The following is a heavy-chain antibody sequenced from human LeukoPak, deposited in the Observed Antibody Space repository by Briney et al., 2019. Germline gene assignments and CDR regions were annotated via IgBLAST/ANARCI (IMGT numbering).Heavy chain of an antibody. Sequence: PSETLSLTCTVSGGSISSYYWSWIRQPPGKGLEWIGYIYYSGSTNYNPSLKSRVTISVDTFKNQFSLKLSSVTAADTAVYHCARRLGGSFDYWGQGTPVTVSS. CDR3: ARRLGGSFDY. CDR2: IYYSGST. D-gene: IGHD2-15*01. J-gene: IGHJ4*02. CDR1: GGSISSYY. V-gene: IGHV4-59*08.